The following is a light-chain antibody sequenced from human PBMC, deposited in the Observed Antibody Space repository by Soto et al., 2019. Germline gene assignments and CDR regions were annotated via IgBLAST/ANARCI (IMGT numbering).Light chain of an antibody. J-gene: IGLJ1*01. CDR3: SSYAGTYIV. CDR1: SSDVGGYNY. CDR2: DVS. Sequence: QSVLTQPPSASGSPGQSVTISCTGTSSDVGGYNYVSWYQQHPGKAPKLMIYDVSQRPSGVPDRFSGSKPGNTASLTVSGLQAEDEADYYCSSYAGTYIVFGTGTKVTVL. V-gene: IGLV2-8*01.